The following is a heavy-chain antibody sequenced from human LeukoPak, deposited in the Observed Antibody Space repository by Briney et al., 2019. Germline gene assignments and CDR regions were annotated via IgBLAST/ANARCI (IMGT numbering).Heavy chain of an antibody. CDR1: GGSISSSSYY. D-gene: IGHD3-9*01. J-gene: IGHJ4*02. Sequence: SETPSLTCTVSGGSISSSSYYWGWIRQPPGKGLEWIGSIYYSGSTYYNPSLKSRVTISVDTSKNQFSLKLSSVTAADTAVYYCASMEPDYDILTGYYTHWGQGTLVTVSS. V-gene: IGHV4-39*01. CDR3: ASMEPDYDILTGYYTH. CDR2: IYYSGST.